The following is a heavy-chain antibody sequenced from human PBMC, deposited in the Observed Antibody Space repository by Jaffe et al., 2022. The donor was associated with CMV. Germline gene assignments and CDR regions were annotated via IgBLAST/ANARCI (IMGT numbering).Heavy chain of an antibody. CDR2: IIPIFGTA. V-gene: IGHV1-69*01. CDR3: ARSRSGPEKRGYGMDV. D-gene: IGHD3-3*01. Sequence: QVQLVQSGAEVKKPGSSVKVSCKASGGTFSSYAISWVRQAPGQGLEWMGGIIPIFGTANYAQKFQGRVTITADESTSTAYMELSSLRSEDTAVYYCARSRSGPEKRGYGMDVWGQGTTVTVSS. J-gene: IGHJ6*02. CDR1: GGTFSSYA.